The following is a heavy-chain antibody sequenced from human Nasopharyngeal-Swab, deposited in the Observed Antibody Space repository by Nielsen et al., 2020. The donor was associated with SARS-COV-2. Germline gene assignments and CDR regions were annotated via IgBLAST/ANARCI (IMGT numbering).Heavy chain of an antibody. CDR3: ARSDGGNPYYYYYMDV. Sequence: GESLKISCAASGFTFSTYTMNWVRQAPGKGLEWIAYISSSSRTIYYADSVKGRFTISRDNAKNSLYLQMNSLRAEDTAVYYCARSDGGNPYYYYYMDVWGKGTTVTVSS. V-gene: IGHV3-48*01. CDR1: GFTFSTYT. J-gene: IGHJ6*03. D-gene: IGHD5-24*01. CDR2: ISSSSRTI.